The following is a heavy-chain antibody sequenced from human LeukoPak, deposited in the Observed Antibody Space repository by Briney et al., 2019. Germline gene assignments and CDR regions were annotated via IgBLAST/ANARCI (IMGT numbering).Heavy chain of an antibody. J-gene: IGHJ5*02. CDR2: VHHSGIT. Sequence: SETLSLTCSVSGSSVSSGTYYWSWIRQPPGKGLEWIGNVHHSGITNYNSSLKSRVIISLDTSKNQFSLKLRSVTAADTAVYYCARCANNWFDPWGQGTLVTVSS. V-gene: IGHV4-61*01. CDR1: GSSVSSGTYY. CDR3: ARCANNWFDP.